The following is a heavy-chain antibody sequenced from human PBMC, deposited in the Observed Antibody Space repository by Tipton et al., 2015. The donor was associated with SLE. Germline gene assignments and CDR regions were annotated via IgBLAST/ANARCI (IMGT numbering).Heavy chain of an antibody. Sequence: TLSLTCTVSGGSISSSNYFWAWIRQPPGQGLEWIGTISSSGDAFYNPSFKSRVTISVDTSKVQFSLRLTSLTAADTAMYYCAGDYGGPDCFDPWGLGSLVTVSS. CDR1: GGSISSSNYF. CDR2: ISSSGDA. J-gene: IGHJ5*02. V-gene: IGHV4-39*07. CDR3: AGDYGGPDCFDP. D-gene: IGHD4-23*01.